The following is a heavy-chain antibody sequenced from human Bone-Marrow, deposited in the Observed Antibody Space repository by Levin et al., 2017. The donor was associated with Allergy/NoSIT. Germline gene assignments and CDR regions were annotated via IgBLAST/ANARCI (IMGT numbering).Heavy chain of an antibody. CDR2: IYPDDSDT. CDR1: GYMFTKYW. D-gene: IGHD5-12*01. Sequence: KSGESLKISCKTSGYMFTKYWIAWVRQMPVKGLEWMGTIYPDDSDTRYRSTFEGLVDISVDKSTNTAYLQWTSLRMSDSGMYFCAKSIYRGYENDAFDLWGQGTMVTVSS. V-gene: IGHV5-51*01. J-gene: IGHJ3*01. CDR3: AKSIYRGYENDAFDL.